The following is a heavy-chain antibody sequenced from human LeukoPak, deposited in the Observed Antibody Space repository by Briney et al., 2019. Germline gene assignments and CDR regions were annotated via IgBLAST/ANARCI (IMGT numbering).Heavy chain of an antibody. V-gene: IGHV4-39*01. J-gene: IGHJ4*02. CDR2: IYYSGST. CDR1: GGSISSSSYY. CDR3: ARTTYDSSDY. Sequence: PETLSLTCTVSGGSISSSSYYWGWIRQPPGKGLEWIGSIYYSGSTYYNPSLKSRVTISVDTSKNQFSLKLNSVTAADTAVYYCARTTYDSSDYWGQGTLVTVSS. D-gene: IGHD5-12*01.